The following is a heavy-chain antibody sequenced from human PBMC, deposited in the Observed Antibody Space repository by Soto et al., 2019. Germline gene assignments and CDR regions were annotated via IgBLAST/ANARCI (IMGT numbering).Heavy chain of an antibody. D-gene: IGHD3-10*01. CDR2: ISDYNGNT. Sequence: QVQLVQSGAEVKRAGASVKVSCKASGYTFSSYGLSWVRQAPGQGLEWMGWISDYNGNTHYAQKFQGRVIMTTDTSTRTAYMEWRSLSSDDTAVYFCAGEGYYSGSGTYSPPRYYGMDVRGQGTTVTVSS. CDR1: GYTFSSYG. CDR3: AGEGYYSGSGTYSPPRYYGMDV. V-gene: IGHV1-18*01. J-gene: IGHJ6*02.